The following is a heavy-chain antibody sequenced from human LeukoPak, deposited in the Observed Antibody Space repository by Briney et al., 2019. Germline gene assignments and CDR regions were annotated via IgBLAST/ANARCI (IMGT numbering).Heavy chain of an antibody. D-gene: IGHD3-10*01. CDR3: ARGFGNYYGSGSNRYYFDY. Sequence: GASVKVSCKASGYTFTSYGISWVRRAPGQGLEWMGWISAYNGNTNYAQKLQGRVTMTTDTSTSTAYMELRSLRSDDTAVYYCARGFGNYYGSGSNRYYFDYWGQGTLVTVSS. J-gene: IGHJ4*02. CDR1: GYTFTSYG. V-gene: IGHV1-18*01. CDR2: ISAYNGNT.